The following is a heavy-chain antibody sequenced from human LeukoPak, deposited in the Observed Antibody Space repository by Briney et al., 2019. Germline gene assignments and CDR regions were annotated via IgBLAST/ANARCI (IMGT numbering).Heavy chain of an antibody. CDR2: ISPYNGNT. CDR3: VRGPRFDY. J-gene: IGHJ4*02. Sequence: GASVKVSCKGSGYTFTSYGFTWVRQAPGQGLEWMGWISPYNGNTNFAQKLQGKVTMTTDTSTSAAYMELRSLRSDDTAVYYCVRGPRFDYWGQGTLVTVSS. V-gene: IGHV1-18*01. CDR1: GYTFTSYG.